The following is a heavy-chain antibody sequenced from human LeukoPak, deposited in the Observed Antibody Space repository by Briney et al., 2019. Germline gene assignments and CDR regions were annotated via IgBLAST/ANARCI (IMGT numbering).Heavy chain of an antibody. Sequence: PSETLSLTCTVSGGSISSSSYYWGWIRQPPGQGLEWIGSIYHSGSTYYNPSLKSRVTISVDTSKNQFSLKLSSVTAADTAVYYCARQVLRYSSSWYRYYFDYWGQGTLVTVSS. J-gene: IGHJ4*02. CDR3: ARQVLRYSSSWYRYYFDY. CDR1: GGSISSSSYY. V-gene: IGHV4-39*01. CDR2: IYHSGST. D-gene: IGHD6-13*01.